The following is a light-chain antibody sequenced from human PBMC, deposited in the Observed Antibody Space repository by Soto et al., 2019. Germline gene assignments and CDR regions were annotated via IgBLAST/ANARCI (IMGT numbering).Light chain of an antibody. Sequence: QSALTQPASVSGSPGQSITISCTGTSSDVGGYKYVSWYQQHPDKAPKLIIFEVSNRPSGISSRFSGSKSGNTASLTISGLQAEDEADYYCCSYASGSTWVFGGGTKLTVL. CDR2: EVS. V-gene: IGLV2-14*01. J-gene: IGLJ3*02. CDR1: SSDVGGYKY. CDR3: CSYASGSTWV.